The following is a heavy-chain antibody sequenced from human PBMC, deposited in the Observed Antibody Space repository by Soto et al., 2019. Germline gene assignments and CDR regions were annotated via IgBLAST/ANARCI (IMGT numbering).Heavy chain of an antibody. CDR3: ARGEGLNIVVVPAATYYYYGMDV. J-gene: IGHJ6*02. CDR2: IWYDGSNK. D-gene: IGHD2-2*01. CDR1: GFTFSSYG. Sequence: GGSLRLSCAASGFTFSSYGMHWVRQAPGKGLEWVAVIWYDGSNKYYADSVKGRFTISRDNSKITLYLQMNSLRAEDTAVYYCARGEGLNIVVVPAATYYYYGMDVWGQGTTVTVSS. V-gene: IGHV3-33*01.